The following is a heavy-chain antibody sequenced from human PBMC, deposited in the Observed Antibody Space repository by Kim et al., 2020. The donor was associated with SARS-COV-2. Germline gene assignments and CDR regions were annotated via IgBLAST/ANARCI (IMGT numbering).Heavy chain of an antibody. J-gene: IGHJ4*02. D-gene: IGHD3-9*01. CDR2: INHSGST. Sequence: SETLSLTCAVYGGSFSGYYWSWIRQPPGKGLEWIGEINHSGSTNYNPSLKSRVTISVDTSKNQFSLKLSSVTAADTAVYYCARDKDDILTGYYDYWGQGT. CDR3: ARDKDDILTGYYDY. CDR1: GGSFSGYY. V-gene: IGHV4-34*01.